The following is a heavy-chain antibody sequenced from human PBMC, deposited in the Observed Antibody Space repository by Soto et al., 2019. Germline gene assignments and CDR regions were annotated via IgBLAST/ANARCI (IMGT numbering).Heavy chain of an antibody. CDR2: INPNSGGT. J-gene: IGHJ3*02. D-gene: IGHD4-17*01. CDR3: ARDYGDAFDI. CDR1: GYTFTGYY. V-gene: IGHV1-2*02. Sequence: ASVKVSCKASGYTFTGYYMHWVRQAPGQGLEWMGWINPNSGGTNYAQEFRGRVTLTRDTYISTTYMELSRLRSDDTALYYCARDYGDAFDIWGQGTMV.